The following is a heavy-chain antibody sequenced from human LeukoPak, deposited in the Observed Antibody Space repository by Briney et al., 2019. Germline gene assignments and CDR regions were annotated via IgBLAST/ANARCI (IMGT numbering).Heavy chain of an antibody. CDR3: ARGLYSSSDGANWFDP. V-gene: IGHV4-39*01. Sequence: PSETLSLTCTVSGGSISSSSYYWGWIRQPPGKGLEWIGSIYYSGSTYYNPSLKNRVTISVDTSKNQFSLKLSSLTAADTAVYYCARGLYSSSDGANWFDPWGQGTLVTVSS. CDR2: IYYSGST. CDR1: GGSISSSSYY. J-gene: IGHJ5*02. D-gene: IGHD6-6*01.